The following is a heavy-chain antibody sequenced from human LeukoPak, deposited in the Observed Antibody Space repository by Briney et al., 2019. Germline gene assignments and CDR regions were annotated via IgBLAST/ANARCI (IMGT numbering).Heavy chain of an antibody. D-gene: IGHD2-21*02. Sequence: GGSLRLSCAALGFTFSSYAMHWVRQAPGKGLEWVAVISYDGSNKYYADSVKGRFTISRDNSKNTLYLQMNSLRAEDTAVYYCARDRKHIVVVTAIPKPADYWGQGTLVTVSS. CDR1: GFTFSSYA. CDR3: ARDRKHIVVVTAIPKPADY. CDR2: ISYDGSNK. J-gene: IGHJ4*02. V-gene: IGHV3-30-3*01.